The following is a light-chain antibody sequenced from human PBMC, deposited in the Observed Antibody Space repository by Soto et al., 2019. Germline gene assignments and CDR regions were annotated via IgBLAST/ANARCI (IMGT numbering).Light chain of an antibody. J-gene: IGKJ1*01. V-gene: IGKV1-39*01. Sequence: DIQMTQSPSSLSASVGDRVTITCRASRTISSYLNWYQQKPGKATKLLIYGASNLQSGVPSRFSGSGSGTDFTLTISSLQPEDFATYYCQQSYSTPQTFGQGTKVDI. CDR1: RTISSY. CDR3: QQSYSTPQT. CDR2: GAS.